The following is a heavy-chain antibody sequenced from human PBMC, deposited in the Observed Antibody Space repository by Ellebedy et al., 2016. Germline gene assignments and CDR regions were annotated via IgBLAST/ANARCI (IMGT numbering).Heavy chain of an antibody. CDR2: IWLDGSNE. V-gene: IGHV3-30*02. CDR1: GFTFSNYF. J-gene: IGHJ4*02. D-gene: IGHD3-10*01. Sequence: GESLKISXAASGFTFSNYFMHWVRQAPGKGLEWVAAIWLDGSNEDYAASVKGRFTISRDDSKNTLYLQMNSLRPEDTAVYYCAGGELLSLFDYWGQGTLVTVSS. CDR3: AGGELLSLFDY.